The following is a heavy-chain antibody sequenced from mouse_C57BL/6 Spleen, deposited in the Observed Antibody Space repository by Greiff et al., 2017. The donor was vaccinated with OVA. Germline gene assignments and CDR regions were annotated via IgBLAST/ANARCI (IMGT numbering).Heavy chain of an antibody. CDR1: GYTFTSYW. Sequence: QVHVKQPGAELVKPGASVKMSCKASGYTFTSYWITWVKQRPGQGLEWIGDIYPGSGSTNYNEKFKSKATLTVDTSSSTAYMQLSSLTSEDSAVYYCAGRGYDGYPAWFAYWGQGTLVTVSA. D-gene: IGHD2-3*01. J-gene: IGHJ3*01. CDR2: IYPGSGST. CDR3: AGRGYDGYPAWFAY. V-gene: IGHV1-55*01.